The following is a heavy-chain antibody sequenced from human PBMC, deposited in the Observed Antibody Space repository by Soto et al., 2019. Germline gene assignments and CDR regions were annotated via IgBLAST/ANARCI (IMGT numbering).Heavy chain of an antibody. CDR2: IIPILGIV. V-gene: IGHV1-69*02. J-gene: IGHJ4*02. D-gene: IGHD3-9*01. CDR3: STSPPVRDILTGYGLDF. CDR1: GGTFSSYT. Sequence: QDQLVQSGAEVKKPGSSVKVSCKASGGTFSSYTINWVRQAPGQGLEWLGRIIPILGIVNYAQRFQGRVPITADKSTGTAYMQLSSLTSEDTAVYYCSTSPPVRDILTGYGLDFWGLGTLITVSS.